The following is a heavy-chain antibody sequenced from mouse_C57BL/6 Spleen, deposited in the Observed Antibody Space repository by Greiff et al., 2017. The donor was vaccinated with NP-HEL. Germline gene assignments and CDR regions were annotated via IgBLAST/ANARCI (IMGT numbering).Heavy chain of an antibody. CDR2: IYPGSGST. CDR1: GYTFTSYW. D-gene: IGHD1-1*01. V-gene: IGHV1-55*01. J-gene: IGHJ3*01. Sequence: QVQLQQPGAELVKPGASVKMSCKASGYTFTSYWITWVKQRPGQGLEWIGDIYPGSGSTNYNEKFKSKATLTVDTSSSTAYMQLSSLTSEDSAVYYCARSNYYGSSTGFAYWGQGTLVTVSA. CDR3: ARSNYYGSSTGFAY.